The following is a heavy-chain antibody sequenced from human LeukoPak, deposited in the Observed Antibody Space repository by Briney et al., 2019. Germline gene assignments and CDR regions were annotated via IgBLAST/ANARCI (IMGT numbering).Heavy chain of an antibody. CDR1: GFTFTTYA. J-gene: IGHJ3*01. D-gene: IGHD6-19*01. CDR2: ISADDKA. V-gene: IGHV3-23*01. CDR3: AKDLALAGTGGGFDV. Sequence: GGALRLSCAASGFTFTTYAINWVRQAPGKGLEWVSGISADDKAYYADSVKGRFTISRDNSKNTVSLQMSSLRAEDTALYYCAKDLALAGTGGGFDVWGQGTRVAVSS.